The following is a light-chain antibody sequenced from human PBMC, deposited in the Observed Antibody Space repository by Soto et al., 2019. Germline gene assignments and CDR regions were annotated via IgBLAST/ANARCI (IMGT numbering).Light chain of an antibody. CDR2: SAS. CDR1: QSVSSSY. CDR3: QQYGSSGT. J-gene: IGKJ1*01. V-gene: IGKV3-20*01. Sequence: EIVLTQSPGALSLSPGERATLSCRASQSVSSSYLAWYQQKPGQAPSLLIHSASIRATGIPDRFSGSGSGTDFTLTISRLEPEDFAVYYCQQYGSSGTFGQGTKVDIK.